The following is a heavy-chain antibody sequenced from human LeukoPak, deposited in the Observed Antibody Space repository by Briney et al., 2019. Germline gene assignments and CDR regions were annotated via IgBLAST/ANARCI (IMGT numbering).Heavy chain of an antibody. V-gene: IGHV1-69*04. D-gene: IGHD3-22*01. J-gene: IGHJ3*02. CDR2: IIPILGIA. CDR3: ASTLAAYYYDSSGYYGAFDI. CDR1: GGTFSSYA. Sequence: ASVKVSCKASGGTFSSYAISWVRQAPGQGLEWMGRIIPILGIANYAQKFQGRVTITADKSTSTAYMELSSLRSEDTAVYYCASTLAAYYYDSSGYYGAFDIWGQGTMVTVSS.